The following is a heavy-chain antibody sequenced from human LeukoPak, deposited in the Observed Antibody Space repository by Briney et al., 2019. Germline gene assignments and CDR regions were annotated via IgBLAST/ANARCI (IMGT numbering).Heavy chain of an antibody. J-gene: IGHJ4*02. D-gene: IGHD2-15*01. CDR2: IKSDGSST. CDR3: ARGGCSGSSCFFGNDY. CDR1: GFTFSSYW. V-gene: IGHV3-74*01. Sequence: PGGSLRLSCAASGFTFSSYWMHWVRQAPGKGLVWVSHIKSDGSSTNYADSVKGRFTISRDNGKNTLYLQMNSLRAEDTAVYYCARGGCSGSSCFFGNDYWGQGTLVTVSS.